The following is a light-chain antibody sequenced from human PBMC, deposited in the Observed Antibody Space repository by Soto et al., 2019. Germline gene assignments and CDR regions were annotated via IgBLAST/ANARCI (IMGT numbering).Light chain of an antibody. V-gene: IGKV1-39*01. J-gene: IGKJ4*01. CDR3: QQSHSKPLT. Sequence: DIQMTQSPSSLSASVGDRVTITCRASQTISRYLNWCQQKPGKAPQLLIYAASSLQSGVPSRFSGSGSGTDFTLTISSLQPEDFAVYYCQQSHSKPLTFGGGTKVDIK. CDR1: QTISRY. CDR2: AAS.